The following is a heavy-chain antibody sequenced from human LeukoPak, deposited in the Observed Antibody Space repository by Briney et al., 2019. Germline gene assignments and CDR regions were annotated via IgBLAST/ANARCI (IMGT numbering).Heavy chain of an antibody. CDR1: GFTFSSYG. CDR3: AKETYYDFWSGYFAYVY. J-gene: IGHJ4*02. CDR2: ISYDGSNK. V-gene: IGHV3-30*18. Sequence: GGSLRLSCAASGFTFSSYGMHWVRQAPGKGLEWVAVISYDGSNKYYADSVKGRFTISRDNSKNTLYLQMNSLRAEDTAVYYCAKETYYDFWSGYFAYVYWGQGTLVTVSS. D-gene: IGHD3-3*01.